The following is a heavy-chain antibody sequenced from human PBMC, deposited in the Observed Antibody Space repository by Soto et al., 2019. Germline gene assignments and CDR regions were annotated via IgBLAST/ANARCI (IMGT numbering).Heavy chain of an antibody. D-gene: IGHD1-26*01. CDR2: MDYRGNT. J-gene: IGHJ4*02. CDR1: GVSISSYY. Sequence: QVQLQESGPGLVKPSETLSLTCSVSGVSISSYYWSWIRQPPGKGLEWIAYMDYRGNTYYNPSLKSRVTMSGDTSKNHLSLRLSSVTAADRAVYYCATHYSDWAFDNWGQGTLVTVAS. V-gene: IGHV4-59*08. CDR3: ATHYSDWAFDN.